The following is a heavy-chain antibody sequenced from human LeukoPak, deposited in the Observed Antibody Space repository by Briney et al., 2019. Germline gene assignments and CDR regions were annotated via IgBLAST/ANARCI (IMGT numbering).Heavy chain of an antibody. CDR1: GYTFTNFG. J-gene: IGHJ3*02. Sequence: GASVTVSCKASGYTFTNFGISWVRQAPGQGLEWMGWISPYKGTTYYAQNLQGRVTMTTDTSTSTAYMELRSLRSGDTAVYYCAIAGGWAREDYIADAFHIWGQGTMVTVSS. D-gene: IGHD6-19*01. CDR2: ISPYKGTT. V-gene: IGHV1-18*01. CDR3: AIAGGWAREDYIADAFHI.